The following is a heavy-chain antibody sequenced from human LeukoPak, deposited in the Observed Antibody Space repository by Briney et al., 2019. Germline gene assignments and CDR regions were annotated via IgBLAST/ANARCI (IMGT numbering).Heavy chain of an antibody. CDR2: IYSGSST. CDR3: VRVDDYGDYPYYFDS. J-gene: IGHJ4*02. CDR1: GFLVSSKY. D-gene: IGHD4-17*01. V-gene: IGHV3-66*01. Sequence: GGSLRLSRAASGFLVSSKYMSWVRQAPGKGLEWVSVIYSGSSTYYADSVKGRFTISRDNSKNTVYLQMNSLRAEDTAVYYCVRVDDYGDYPYYFDSWGQGTLVTVSS.